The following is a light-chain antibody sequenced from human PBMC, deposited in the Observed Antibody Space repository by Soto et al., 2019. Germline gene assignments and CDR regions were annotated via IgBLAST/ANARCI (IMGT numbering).Light chain of an antibody. CDR2: EVS. CDR3: SSYTTSPAFNL. V-gene: IGLV2-14*01. J-gene: IGLJ2*01. Sequence: QSALTQPASVSGSPGQSITISCTGTSSDIGNYVFVSWYQQVPGTAPKAMIYEVSSRASGVSNRFSGSKAGNTACLTISGLQAEDEAYYYCSSYTTSPAFNLFGGGTKLAVL. CDR1: SSDIGNYVF.